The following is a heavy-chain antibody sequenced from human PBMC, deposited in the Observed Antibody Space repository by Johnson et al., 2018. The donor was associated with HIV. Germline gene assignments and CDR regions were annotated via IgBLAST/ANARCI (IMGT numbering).Heavy chain of an antibody. CDR1: GFIFSGFG. V-gene: IGHV3-30*03. J-gene: IGHJ3*02. D-gene: IGHD4-23*01. CDR2: ISYDGGNT. CDR3: ARGEDYGGNFGALDI. Sequence: QVQLVESGGGVVQPGKSLRLSCAASGFIFSGFGLHWVRQAPGKGLEWVASISYDGGNTYYADSVRGRFTISRDNSKNTVYLQMNSLRDEDTAVYYCARGEDYGGNFGALDIWGQGTMVTVSS.